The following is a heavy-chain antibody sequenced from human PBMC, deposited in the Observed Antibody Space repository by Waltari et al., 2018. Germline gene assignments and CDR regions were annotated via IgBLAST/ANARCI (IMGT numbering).Heavy chain of an antibody. J-gene: IGHJ1*01. CDR3: ARGRDFWSGYHPGFQH. CDR1: GGSFSGYY. Sequence: QVQLQQWGAGLLKPSETLSLTCAVYGGSFSGYYWSWIRQPPGKGLEWIGEINHSGSTNDNPSLKSRVTISVDTSKNQFSLKLSSVTAADTAVYYCARGRDFWSGYHPGFQHWGQGTLVTVSS. CDR2: INHSGST. D-gene: IGHD3-3*01. V-gene: IGHV4-34*01.